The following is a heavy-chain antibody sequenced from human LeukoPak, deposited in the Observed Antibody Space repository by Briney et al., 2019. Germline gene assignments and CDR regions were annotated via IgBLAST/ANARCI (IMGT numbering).Heavy chain of an antibody. CDR3: AKDFGIYDTTTDY. CDR2: IKQDGSEK. Sequence: PGGSLRLSCAASGFTFSSYWMSWVRQAPGKGLEWVANIKQDGSEKYYVDSVKGRFTISRDNSKNTLYLQMNSLRVEDTAVYYCAKDFGIYDTTTDYWGQGTLVTVSS. CDR1: GFTFSSYW. D-gene: IGHD2/OR15-2a*01. J-gene: IGHJ4*02. V-gene: IGHV3-7*01.